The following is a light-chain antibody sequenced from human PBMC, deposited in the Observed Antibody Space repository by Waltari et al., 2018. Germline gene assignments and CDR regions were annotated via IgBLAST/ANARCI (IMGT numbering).Light chain of an antibody. CDR3: AAWDDSLNGLYV. Sequence: QSVLTQPPSASGTPGQTVTISCSGRSSNIGSNTVNWYQQLPGTAPKLLIYSNIQRPSGVPDRISGSKSGTSASLAISGLQSEDEGYYYCAAWDDSLNGLYVFGTGTKVTVL. V-gene: IGLV1-44*01. J-gene: IGLJ1*01. CDR1: SSNIGSNT. CDR2: SNI.